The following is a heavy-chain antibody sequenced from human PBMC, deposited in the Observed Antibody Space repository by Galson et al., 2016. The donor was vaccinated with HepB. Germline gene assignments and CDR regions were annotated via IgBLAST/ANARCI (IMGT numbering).Heavy chain of an antibody. J-gene: IGHJ4*02. V-gene: IGHV3-21*04. CDR3: AKGYGYFDY. CDR1: GFTFSTYN. CDR2: ISRGSGYI. Sequence: SLRLSCAASGFTFSTYNMNWVRQAPGKGLEWVSSISRGSGYIYYADSVKGRFTISRDNAKNTLYLQMNSLRAEDTAIYYCAKGYGYFDYWGQGTLVTVSS. D-gene: IGHD3-10*01.